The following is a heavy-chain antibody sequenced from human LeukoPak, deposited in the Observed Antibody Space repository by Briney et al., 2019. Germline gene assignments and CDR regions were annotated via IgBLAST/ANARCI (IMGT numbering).Heavy chain of an antibody. CDR1: GGSISSSSYY. Sequence: PSETLSLTCTVSGGSISSSSYYWGWIRQPPGKGLEWIGSIYYSGSTYYNPSLKSRVTISVDTSKNQFSLKLNSVTAADTAVYYCARQKQLWCDYWGQGTLVTVSS. CDR3: ARQKQLWCDY. V-gene: IGHV4-39*01. CDR2: IYYSGST. J-gene: IGHJ4*02. D-gene: IGHD5-18*01.